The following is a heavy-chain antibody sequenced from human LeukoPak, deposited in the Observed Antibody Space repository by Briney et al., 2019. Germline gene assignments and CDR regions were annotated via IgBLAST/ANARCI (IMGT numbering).Heavy chain of an antibody. V-gene: IGHV3-43*02. CDR3: ARSRGAGPAAYFDY. J-gene: IGHJ4*02. CDR2: ISGNGGNT. D-gene: IGHD6-19*01. Sequence: PGGSLRLSCAASGFTFDDYAMHWVRQVPGKGLEWVSLISGNGGNTYYADSVKGRFTISRDNAKNSLYLQMSSLRAEDTAVYYCARSRGAGPAAYFDYWGQGTLITVSS. CDR1: GFTFDDYA.